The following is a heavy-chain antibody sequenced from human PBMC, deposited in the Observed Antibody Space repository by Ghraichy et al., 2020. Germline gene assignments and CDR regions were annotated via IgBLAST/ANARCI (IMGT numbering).Heavy chain of an antibody. CDR3: ASQGKQHLLLVRPSAEYFQN. Sequence: SVKVSCKASGGTFSSSAISWVRQAPGQGLEWMGGIIPIFGTAIYAQKFQGRVTITADKSTSTAYMDLSSLRSDDTAVYYCASQGKQHLLLVRPSAEYFQNWGQGTLVTVSS. V-gene: IGHV1-69*06. J-gene: IGHJ1*01. CDR2: IIPIFGTA. CDR1: GGTFSSSA. D-gene: IGHD1-26*01.